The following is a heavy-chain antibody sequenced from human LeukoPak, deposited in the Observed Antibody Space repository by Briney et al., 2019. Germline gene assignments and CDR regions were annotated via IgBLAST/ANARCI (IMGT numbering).Heavy chain of an antibody. V-gene: IGHV1-2*04. Sequence: GASVKVSCKASGYTFTGYYMHWVRQAPGQGLEWLGWINPNSGFTNYAQKFQGWVTMTRDTSISTAYLEVSRLRSGDTAVYYCARLSGYDYTLSSSDYWGQGTLVTVSS. CDR3: ARLSGYDYTLSSSDY. CDR2: INPNSGFT. D-gene: IGHD5-12*01. CDR1: GYTFTGYY. J-gene: IGHJ4*02.